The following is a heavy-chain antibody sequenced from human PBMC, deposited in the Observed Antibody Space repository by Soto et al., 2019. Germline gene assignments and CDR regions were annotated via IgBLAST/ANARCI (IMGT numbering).Heavy chain of an antibody. D-gene: IGHD3-3*01. J-gene: IGHJ6*03. Sequence: EASVKVSCKASGYTFTSYDINWVRQATGQGLEWMGWMNPNSGNTGYAQKFQGRVTMTRNTSISTAYMELSSLRSEDTAVYYCAKSGYFYFYYYYMDAWRKGTTVTVSS. CDR2: MNPNSGNT. CDR3: AKSGYFYFYYYYMDA. CDR1: GYTFTSYD. V-gene: IGHV1-8*01.